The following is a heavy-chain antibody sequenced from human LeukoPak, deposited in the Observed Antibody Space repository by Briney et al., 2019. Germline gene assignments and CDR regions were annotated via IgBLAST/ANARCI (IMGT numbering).Heavy chain of an antibody. V-gene: IGHV3-23*01. J-gene: IGHJ4*02. Sequence: GGSLRLSCAASGFTFSSYAMSWVRQAPGKGLEGVSAISGSGGSTYYADSVKGRFTISRGNSKNTLYLQMNSLRAEDAAVYYCAKSVLTGYTFFDYWGQGTLVTVSS. D-gene: IGHD3-9*01. CDR2: ISGSGGST. CDR3: AKSVLTGYTFFDY. CDR1: GFTFSSYA.